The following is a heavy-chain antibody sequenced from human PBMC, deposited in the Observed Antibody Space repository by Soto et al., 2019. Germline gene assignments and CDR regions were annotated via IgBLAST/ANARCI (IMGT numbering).Heavy chain of an antibody. Sequence: ASVKVSCKASGYTFTGYYMHWVRQAHGQGLEWMGWINPDSGGTKYAQKFQGRVTMTTDTSINTTYMELARLTSDDTAVYYCATGLPTFNTGDLWGQGTTVTVSS. V-gene: IGHV1-2*02. J-gene: IGHJ6*02. CDR1: GYTFTGYY. D-gene: IGHD2-8*02. CDR2: INPDSGGT. CDR3: ATGLPTFNTGDL.